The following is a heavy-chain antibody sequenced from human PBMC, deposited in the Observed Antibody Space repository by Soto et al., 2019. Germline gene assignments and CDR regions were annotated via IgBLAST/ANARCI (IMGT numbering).Heavy chain of an antibody. D-gene: IGHD3-22*01. CDR2: INAGNGNT. CDR3: ARGGVTMIVVAGTRAAGTFDP. J-gene: IGHJ5*02. CDR1: GYTFTSYA. V-gene: IGHV1-3*01. Sequence: GASVKVSCKASGYTFTSYAMHWVRQAPGQRLEWMGWINAGNGNTKYSQKFQGRVTITRDTSASTAYMELSSLRSEDTAVYYCARGGVTMIVVAGTRAAGTFDPWGQGTLVTVPQ.